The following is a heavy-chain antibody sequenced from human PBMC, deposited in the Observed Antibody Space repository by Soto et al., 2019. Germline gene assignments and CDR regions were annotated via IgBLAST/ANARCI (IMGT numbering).Heavy chain of an antibody. V-gene: IGHV1-69*01. J-gene: IGHJ6*02. CDR3: ASRSSSSHGMDA. Sequence: QVQLVQSGAEVKKPGSSVKVSCKTSGGTLSSYAISWVRQAPGQGLEWMGGIIPSFGTANYAQKFQGRVTITADEATSTAYMEMSSLRSEDTAVYYCASRSSSSHGMDAWGQGTTVTVCS. CDR2: IIPSFGTA. CDR1: GGTLSSYA. D-gene: IGHD6-6*01.